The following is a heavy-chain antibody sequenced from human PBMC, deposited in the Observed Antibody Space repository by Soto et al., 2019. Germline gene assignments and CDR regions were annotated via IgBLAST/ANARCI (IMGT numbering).Heavy chain of an antibody. D-gene: IGHD3-22*01. Sequence: ASVKVSCKASGYTFTGYYMHWVRQAPGQGLEWMGWINPNSGGTNYAQKFQGWVTMTRDTSISTAYMELSRLRSDDTAVYYCARGYDYYDSSGHLDWGQGTLGTVXS. CDR2: INPNSGGT. CDR3: ARGYDYYDSSGHLD. CDR1: GYTFTGYY. V-gene: IGHV1-2*04. J-gene: IGHJ4*02.